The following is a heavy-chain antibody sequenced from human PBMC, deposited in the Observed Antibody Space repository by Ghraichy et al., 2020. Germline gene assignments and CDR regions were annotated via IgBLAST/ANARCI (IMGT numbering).Heavy chain of an antibody. Sequence: GSLRLSCAVYGGSFSGYYWSWIRQPPGKGLEWIGEINHSGSTNYNPSLKSRVTISVDTSKNQFSLKLSSVTAADTAVYYCARVGATIENWFDPWGQGTLVTVSS. V-gene: IGHV4-34*01. J-gene: IGHJ5*02. CDR1: GGSFSGYY. CDR3: ARVGATIENWFDP. CDR2: INHSGST. D-gene: IGHD1-26*01.